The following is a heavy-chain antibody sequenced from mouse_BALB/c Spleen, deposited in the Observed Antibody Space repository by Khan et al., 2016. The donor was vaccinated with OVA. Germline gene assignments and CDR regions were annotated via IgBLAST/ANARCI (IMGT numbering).Heavy chain of an antibody. CDR1: GCTFSSFV. Sequence: EVELVEPGGGLVAPGGSLKLSCAASGCTFSSFVMSWVRQTPEKRLEWVATISSAATYTYYPDSVKGRFTISRDNAKNTLYLQMNSLRSDDTAIYYCTNGNYGWFAYWGQGTLVTVST. CDR2: ISSAATYT. D-gene: IGHD2-1*01. V-gene: IGHV5-9-1*01. J-gene: IGHJ3*01. CDR3: TNGNYGWFAY.